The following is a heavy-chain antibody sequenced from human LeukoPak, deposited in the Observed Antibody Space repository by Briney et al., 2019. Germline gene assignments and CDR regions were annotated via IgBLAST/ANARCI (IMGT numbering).Heavy chain of an antibody. CDR3: ATSPLWFRDHGAFDY. D-gene: IGHD3-10*01. Sequence: PSETLSLTCAVYGGSFSGYYWSWIRQPPGKGLEWIGEINHSGSTNYNPSLKSRVTISVDTSKNQFSLKLSSVTAADTAVYYCATSPLWFRDHGAFDYWGQGTLVTVSS. J-gene: IGHJ4*02. CDR2: INHSGST. V-gene: IGHV4-34*01. CDR1: GGSFSGYY.